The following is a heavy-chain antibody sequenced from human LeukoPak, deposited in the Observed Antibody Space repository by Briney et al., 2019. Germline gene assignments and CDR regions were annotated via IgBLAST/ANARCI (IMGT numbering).Heavy chain of an antibody. CDR3: ARSAAMVTNNWFDP. Sequence: GGSLRLSCAASGFTFSSYSMNWVRQAPGKGLEWVSSISSSSSYIYYADSVKGRFTISRDNAKNSLYLQMNSLRAEDTAVYYCARSAAMVTNNWFDPWGQGTLVTVSS. CDR2: ISSSSSYI. V-gene: IGHV3-21*01. D-gene: IGHD5-18*01. J-gene: IGHJ5*02. CDR1: GFTFSSYS.